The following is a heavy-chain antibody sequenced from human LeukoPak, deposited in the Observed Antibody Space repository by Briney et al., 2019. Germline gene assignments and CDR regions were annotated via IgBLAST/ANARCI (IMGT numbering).Heavy chain of an antibody. V-gene: IGHV3-23*01. CDR3: AKIKPYGTTWYGGID. D-gene: IGHD6-13*01. J-gene: IGHJ4*02. Sequence: GGSLRLSCVASGFTFSSYAMSWVRQAPGKGLEWVSAIRESGGSTHYADSVKGRFTISRDNSKSTLYLQMNSLRAEDTAVYYCAKIKPYGTTWYGGIDWGQGALVTVSS. CDR2: IRESGGST. CDR1: GFTFSSYA.